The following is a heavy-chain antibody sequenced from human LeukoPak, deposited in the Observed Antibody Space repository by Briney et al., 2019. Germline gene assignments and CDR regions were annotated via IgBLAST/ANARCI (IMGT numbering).Heavy chain of an antibody. V-gene: IGHV1-8*01. D-gene: IGHD2-2*02. CDR3: ARRKTDIVIVPAAISGTAKSRPIMDV. Sequence: ASVKASCKASGYTFTSYDINWVRQATGQGLGWMGWMNPNSVNRGYAQKFQGRVTMTRNTSITTACMELSSLRSEDTAVYYCARRKTDIVIVPAAISGTAKSRPIMDVWGKGTTVTVSS. J-gene: IGHJ6*03. CDR1: GYTFTSYD. CDR2: MNPNSVNR.